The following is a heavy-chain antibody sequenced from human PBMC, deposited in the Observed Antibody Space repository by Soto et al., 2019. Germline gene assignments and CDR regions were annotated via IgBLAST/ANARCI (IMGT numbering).Heavy chain of an antibody. CDR2: ISGSGATT. D-gene: IGHD2-15*01. CDR3: ARGAGPYCSGGSCNRLSGMDV. CDR1: GFTFSSHA. V-gene: IGHV3-23*01. J-gene: IGHJ6*02. Sequence: EVQLLESGGAVVQPGGSLRLSCVASGFTFSSHAMSWVRQAQGKGLEWVSGISGSGATTKYADSVKGHFTISRDNSKNTLYLQMNSLRAEDTAVYYCARGAGPYCSGGSCNRLSGMDVWGQGTTVTVSS.